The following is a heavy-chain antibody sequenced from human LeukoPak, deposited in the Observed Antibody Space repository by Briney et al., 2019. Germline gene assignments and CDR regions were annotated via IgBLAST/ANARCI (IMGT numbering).Heavy chain of an antibody. J-gene: IGHJ4*02. CDR3: ARVPHYYDSSGYYDY. Sequence: GGSLRLSCAASGFAFSNYAMTWVRQAPGKGLEWVSAISGSGGGTFYADSVKGRFTISRDKSKDTLYLQMSSLRAEDTAVYYCARVPHYYDSSGYYDYWGQGTLVTVSS. CDR1: GFAFSNYA. CDR2: ISGSGGGT. D-gene: IGHD3-22*01. V-gene: IGHV3-23*01.